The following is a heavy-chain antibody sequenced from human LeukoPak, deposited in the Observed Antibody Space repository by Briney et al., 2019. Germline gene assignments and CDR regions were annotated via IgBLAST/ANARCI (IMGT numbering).Heavy chain of an antibody. CDR3: AGDYGEYYYGMDV. CDR1: GFTFNSYG. J-gene: IGHJ6*02. D-gene: IGHD4-17*01. V-gene: IGHV3-33*01. Sequence: PGGSLRLSCAASGFTFNSYGMHWVRQAPGKGLEWVAVIWYDGSNEYYADSVKGRFTISRDNSKNTLYLQMNSLRAEDTAVYYCAGDYGEYYYGMDVWGLGTTVTVSS. CDR2: IWYDGSNE.